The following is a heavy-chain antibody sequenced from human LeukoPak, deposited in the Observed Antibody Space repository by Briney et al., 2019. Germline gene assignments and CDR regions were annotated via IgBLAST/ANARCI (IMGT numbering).Heavy chain of an antibody. CDR2: ISSSGSTI. Sequence: GGSLRLSCAASGFTFSSYEMNWVRQAPGKGLEWVSYISSSGSTIYYADSVKGRFTISRDNAKNSLYLQMNSLRAEDTAVYYCARDEYYDSSGYCGYWGQGTLVTVSS. D-gene: IGHD3-22*01. J-gene: IGHJ4*02. CDR1: GFTFSSYE. V-gene: IGHV3-48*03. CDR3: ARDEYYDSSGYCGY.